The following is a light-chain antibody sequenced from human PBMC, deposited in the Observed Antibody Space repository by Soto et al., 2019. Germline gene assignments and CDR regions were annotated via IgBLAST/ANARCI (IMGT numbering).Light chain of an antibody. CDR1: SSNIGTNT. CDR3: AAWDDSLSNYV. Sequence: QSVLTQPPSASGTPGQRVTISCSGSSSNIGTNTVSWYQQLPGTAPKLLIYSNNQRPSGVPDRFSGSESGTSASLAISGLQSEDEADYYCAAWDDSLSNYVFGTGTKVTVL. J-gene: IGLJ1*01. V-gene: IGLV1-44*01. CDR2: SNN.